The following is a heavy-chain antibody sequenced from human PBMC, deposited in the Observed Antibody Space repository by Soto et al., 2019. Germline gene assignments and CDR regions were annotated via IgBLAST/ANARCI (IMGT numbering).Heavy chain of an antibody. V-gene: IGHV4-30-2*01. J-gene: IGHJ6*02. CDR2: IYHSGST. CDR3: ATLGMVRGVMIPGFDHYYYGMDV. Sequence: PSETLSLTCAVSGGSISSGGYSWSWIRQPPGKGLEWIGYIYHSGSTYYNPSLKSRVTISVDTSKNQFSLKLSSVTAADTAVYYCATLGMVRGVMIPGFDHYYYGMDVWGQGTTVTVSS. CDR1: GGSISSGGYS. D-gene: IGHD3-10*01.